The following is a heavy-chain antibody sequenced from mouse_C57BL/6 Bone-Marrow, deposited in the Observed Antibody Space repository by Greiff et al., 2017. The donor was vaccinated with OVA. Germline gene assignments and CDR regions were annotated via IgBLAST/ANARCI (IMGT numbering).Heavy chain of an antibody. D-gene: IGHD5-5*01. CDR2: IRNKANNHAT. CDR1: GFTFRDAW. J-gene: IGHJ4*01. Sequence: EVMLVESGGGLVQPGGSMKLSFAASGFTFRDAWMDWVRQSPEKGLEWVSEIRNKANNHATYYAESVKGRFTISRDDSKSSVYLQMNSLRAEDTGIYYCKGLPKLAMDYWGQGTSVTVSS. V-gene: IGHV6-6*01. CDR3: KGLPKLAMDY.